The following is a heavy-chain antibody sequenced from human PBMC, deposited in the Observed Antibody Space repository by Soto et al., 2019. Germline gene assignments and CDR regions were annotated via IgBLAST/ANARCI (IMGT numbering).Heavy chain of an antibody. CDR1: GAYISDFS. D-gene: IGHD1-7*01. Sequence: LSLTCRVSGAYISDFSWSWIRQPAGKGLEWIGRITINGNTQKNPSFKSRVTMSIDTSRNHFSPNLQSATAADAALYYCARETGENWTYEAHWGPGTLVTVSS. CDR2: ITINGNT. CDR3: ARETGENWTYEAH. V-gene: IGHV4-4*07. J-gene: IGHJ1*01.